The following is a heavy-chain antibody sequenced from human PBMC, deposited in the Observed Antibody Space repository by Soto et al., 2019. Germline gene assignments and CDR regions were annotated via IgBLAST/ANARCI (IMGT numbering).Heavy chain of an antibody. CDR1: GYIFNKYG. CDR2: TSAFNGYT. J-gene: IGHJ3*01. Sequence: ASVKVSCKASGYIFNKYGFNWVRQAPAQGLEWMGRTSAFNGYTNFAQKFQGRVTLTTDTSPNTAYMELRSLRSDDPAIYYCARGSGAVIPAGTPDAFDVWGQGTMVTVSS. D-gene: IGHD2-15*01. V-gene: IGHV1-18*01. CDR3: ARGSGAVIPAGTPDAFDV.